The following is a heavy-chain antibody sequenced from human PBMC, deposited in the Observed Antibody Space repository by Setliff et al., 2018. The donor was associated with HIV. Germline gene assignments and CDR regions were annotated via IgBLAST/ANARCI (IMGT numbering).Heavy chain of an antibody. CDR2: INHSGST. CDR3: AKVAVTGYCGTTSCQNWFDP. Sequence: SETLSLTCAVYGGSFSGYYWSWIRQPPGKGLEWIGEINHSGSTNYSPSLKSRVTISLDTSKNQFSLRLISVTAADTAVYYCAKVAVTGYCGTTSCQNWFDPWGQGTLVTVSS. CDR1: GGSFSGYY. J-gene: IGHJ5*02. D-gene: IGHD2-2*01. V-gene: IGHV4-34*01.